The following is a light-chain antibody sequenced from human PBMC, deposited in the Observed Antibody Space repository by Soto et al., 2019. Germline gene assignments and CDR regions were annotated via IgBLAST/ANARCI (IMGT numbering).Light chain of an antibody. CDR3: SSYTSHSTLV. CDR1: SSDVGGYNY. CDR2: DVS. J-gene: IGLJ2*01. V-gene: IGLV2-14*01. Sequence: QSALTQPASVSGSPGQSITISCTGTSSDVGGYNYVSWYQQHPGKAPKLMIYDVSNRPSGVSNRFSGSKSGNTASLTISGLQAEDEADYYSSSYTSHSTLVFGGGTKVTV.